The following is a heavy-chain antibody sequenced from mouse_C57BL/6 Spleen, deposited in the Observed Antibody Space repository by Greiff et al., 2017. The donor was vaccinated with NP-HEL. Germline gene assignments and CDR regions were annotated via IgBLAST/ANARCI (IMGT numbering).Heavy chain of an antibody. CDR1: GYTFTDYY. CDR2: INPNNGGT. CDR3: ARYYGAMDY. D-gene: IGHD1-1*01. V-gene: IGHV1-26*01. J-gene: IGHJ4*01. Sequence: EVQLQQSGPELVKPGASVKISCKASGYTFTDYYMNWVKQSHGKSLEWIGDINPNNGGTSYNQKFKGKATLTVDKSSSTAYMELRSLTSEDSAVYYCARYYGAMDYWGQGTSVTVSS.